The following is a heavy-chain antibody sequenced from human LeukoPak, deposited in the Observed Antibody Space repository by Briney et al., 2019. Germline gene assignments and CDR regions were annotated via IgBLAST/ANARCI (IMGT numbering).Heavy chain of an antibody. J-gene: IGHJ4*02. Sequence: SETLSLTCAVYGGSLSSYYWSWIRQPPGKGLEWIGYIYYSGSANYNPSLKSRVTMSVDTSKNQFSLQLSSVTAADTAVYYCASVIAPKNWGAAYYFDYWGQGALVTVSS. V-gene: IGHV4-59*01. D-gene: IGHD7-27*01. CDR1: GGSLSSYY. CDR3: ASVIAPKNWGAAYYFDY. CDR2: IYYSGSA.